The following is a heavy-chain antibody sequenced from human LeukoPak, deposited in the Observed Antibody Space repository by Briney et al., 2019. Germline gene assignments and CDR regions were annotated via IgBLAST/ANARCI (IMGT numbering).Heavy chain of an antibody. D-gene: IGHD3-22*01. CDR1: GFTFSDYY. J-gene: IGHJ4*02. Sequence: AGGSLRLSCAASGFTFSDYYMSWVRQAPGKGLEWVSAISGSGGSTYYAASVKGRFTISRDNSKNTLYLQMNSLRAEDTAVYYCAKYSSYYYDSSGYYSGGFDYWGQGTLVTVSS. V-gene: IGHV3-23*01. CDR3: AKYSSYYYDSSGYYSGGFDY. CDR2: ISGSGGST.